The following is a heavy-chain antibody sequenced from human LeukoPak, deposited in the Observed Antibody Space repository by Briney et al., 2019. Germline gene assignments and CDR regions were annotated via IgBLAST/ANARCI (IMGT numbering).Heavy chain of an antibody. CDR2: IYYSGST. J-gene: IGHJ3*02. CDR1: GGSISRYY. D-gene: IGHD3-3*01. Sequence: PSGTLSLTCDVSGGSISRYYWSWIRQPPGKGLEWIGYIYYSGSTNYKPSLKSRVTISVDASKNQFSLKLRSVTAADTAVYYCARVWSGYDVFDIWGQGTMVTVSS. V-gene: IGHV4-59*01. CDR3: ARVWSGYDVFDI.